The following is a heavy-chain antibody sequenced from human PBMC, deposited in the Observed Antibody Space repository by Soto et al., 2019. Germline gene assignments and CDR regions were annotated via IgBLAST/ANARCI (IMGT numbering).Heavy chain of an antibody. J-gene: IGHJ6*02. V-gene: IGHV2-5*02. CDR3: ARDSYGSGYGMDV. CDR1: GFSLTTSGVG. D-gene: IGHD3-10*01. CDR2: IYWDDDK. Sequence: QITLKESGPTLVKPTQTLTLTCTFSGFSLTTSGVGVGWIRQPPGKALEWLALIYWDDDKRYRPSLKSRLTITKDTSKNQVFLRMTDMDPVDTGTYYCARDSYGSGYGMDVWGQGTTVTVSS.